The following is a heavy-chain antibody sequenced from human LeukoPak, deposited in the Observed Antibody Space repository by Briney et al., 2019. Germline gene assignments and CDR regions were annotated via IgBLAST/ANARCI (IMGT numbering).Heavy chain of an antibody. CDR3: ARRYFDY. Sequence: GGSLRLSCEASGFTFSSYWMSWVRQAPGKGLEWVANIKQDGSETHYVDSVKGRFTISRDNAKNSLYLQMNSLRAEDTAVYYCARRYFDYWGQGTLVTVSS. V-gene: IGHV3-7*01. CDR2: IKQDGSET. CDR1: GFTFSSYW. J-gene: IGHJ4*02.